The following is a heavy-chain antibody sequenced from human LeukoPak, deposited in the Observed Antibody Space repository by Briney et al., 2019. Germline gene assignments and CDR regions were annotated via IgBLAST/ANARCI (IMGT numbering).Heavy chain of an antibody. V-gene: IGHV3-11*01. Sequence: GGSLRLSCAASGFTFSDYYMSWIRQAPGKGLEWVSYISSSGSTIYYADSVKGRFTISRDNAKNSLYPQMNSLRAEDTAVYYCARDLTGMITTVTTHLDYWGQGTLVTVSS. CDR2: ISSSGSTI. CDR1: GFTFSDYY. CDR3: ARDLTGMITTVTTHLDY. D-gene: IGHD4-17*01. J-gene: IGHJ4*02.